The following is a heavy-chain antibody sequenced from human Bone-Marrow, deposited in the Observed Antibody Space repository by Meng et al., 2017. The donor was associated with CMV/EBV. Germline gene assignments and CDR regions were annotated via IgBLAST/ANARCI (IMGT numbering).Heavy chain of an antibody. Sequence: GESLKISCAASGFTFSSYAMSWVRQAPGKGLEWVSVIYSGGSSTYYADSVKGRFTISRDNSKNTLYLQMNSLRAEDTAVYYCAKDDSSWYPLSNVPDVWGQGTTVTGSS. CDR2: IYSGGSST. V-gene: IGHV3-23*03. CDR3: AKDDSSWYPLSNVPDV. D-gene: IGHD6-13*01. J-gene: IGHJ6*01. CDR1: GFTFSSYA.